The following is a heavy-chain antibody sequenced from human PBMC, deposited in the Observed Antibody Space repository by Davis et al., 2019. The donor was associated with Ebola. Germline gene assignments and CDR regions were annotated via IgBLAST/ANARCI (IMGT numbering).Heavy chain of an antibody. V-gene: IGHV3-30*18. D-gene: IGHD3-10*01. CDR2: ISYEGSKR. CDR1: GFTLTNYG. CDR3: AKAGQIFWFGESTQLDY. J-gene: IGHJ4*02. Sequence: PGGSLRLSCAASGFTLTNYGMHWVRQVPGKGLEWLAVISYEGSKRYYLDSLKGRFTISRDNSKNTVHLEMNSLEPEDTAVYYCAKAGQIFWFGESTQLDYWGQGALVTVSS.